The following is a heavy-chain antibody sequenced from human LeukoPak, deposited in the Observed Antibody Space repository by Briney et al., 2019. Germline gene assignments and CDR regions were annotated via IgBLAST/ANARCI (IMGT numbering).Heavy chain of an antibody. CDR2: ISYDGSNK. J-gene: IGHJ4*02. CDR3: ARVPRSSRYVDY. Sequence: PGGSLRLSCAASGFTFSSYGMHWVRQAPGKGLEWVAVISYDGSNKYYADSVKGRFTISRDNSKNTLYLQMNSLRAEDTAVYYCARVPRSSRYVDYWGQGTLVTVSS. CDR1: GFTFSSYG. V-gene: IGHV3-30*03. D-gene: IGHD6-13*01.